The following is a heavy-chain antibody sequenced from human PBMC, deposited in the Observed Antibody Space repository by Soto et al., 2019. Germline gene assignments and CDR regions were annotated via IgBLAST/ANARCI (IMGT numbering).Heavy chain of an antibody. CDR1: GGSISSYY. CDR3: ARVGYDFWSGHFGYGKEV. Sequence: PAETLSLTCTVSGGSISSYYWSWIRQPPGKGLEWIGYIYYSGSTNYNPSLKSRVTISVDTSKNQFSLKLSSVTAADTAVYYRARVGYDFWSGHFGYGKEVWGQGNPVIVS. CDR2: IYYSGST. J-gene: IGHJ6*02. V-gene: IGHV4-59*01. D-gene: IGHD3-3*01.